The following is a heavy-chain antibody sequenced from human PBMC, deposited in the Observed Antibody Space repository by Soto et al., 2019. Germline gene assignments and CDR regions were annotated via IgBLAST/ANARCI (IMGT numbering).Heavy chain of an antibody. CDR2: ISWNSGSI. V-gene: IGHV3-9*01. Sequence: GGSLRLSCAASGFTFDDYAMHWVRQAPGKGLEWVSGISWNSGSIGYADSVKGRFTISRDNAKNSLYLQMNSLRAEDTDLYYCAKDIIWRTYYYDSSGYYYYGMDVCGQGTTVTVSS. D-gene: IGHD3-22*01. CDR1: GFTFDDYA. CDR3: AKDIIWRTYYYDSSGYYYYGMDV. J-gene: IGHJ6*02.